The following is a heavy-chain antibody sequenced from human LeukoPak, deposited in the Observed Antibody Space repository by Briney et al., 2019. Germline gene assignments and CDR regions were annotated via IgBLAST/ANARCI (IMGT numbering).Heavy chain of an antibody. J-gene: IGHJ4*02. CDR1: GFTFSGSA. Sequence: GGSLRLSCAASGFTFSGSAIHWVRQASGKGLEWVGRIRSKANSYATSSAASVKGRFTISRDDSKNTAYMQMNSLKTEDTAVYYCTRDYGVLFDYWGQGTLVTVSS. D-gene: IGHD4-17*01. V-gene: IGHV3-73*01. CDR3: TRDYGVLFDY. CDR2: IRSKANSYAT.